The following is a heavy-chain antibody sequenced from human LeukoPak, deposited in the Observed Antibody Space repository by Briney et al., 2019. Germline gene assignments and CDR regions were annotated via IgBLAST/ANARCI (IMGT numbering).Heavy chain of an antibody. CDR2: ISSSGSTI. J-gene: IGHJ4*02. CDR1: GFTVSSNY. V-gene: IGHV3-11*04. Sequence: GGSLRLSCAASGFTVSSNYMNWVRQAPGKGLEWVSYISSSGSTIYYADSVKGRFTISRDNAKNSLYLQMNSLRAEDTAVYYCARDYGDYAGYFDYWGQGTLVTVSS. D-gene: IGHD4-17*01. CDR3: ARDYGDYAGYFDY.